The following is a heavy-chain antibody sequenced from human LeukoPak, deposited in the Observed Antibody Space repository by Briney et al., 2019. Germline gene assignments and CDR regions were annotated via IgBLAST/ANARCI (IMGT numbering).Heavy chain of an antibody. J-gene: IGHJ5*02. CDR3: AKDRRGLYYYGSGSYPRFDP. V-gene: IGHV3-30*18. D-gene: IGHD3-10*01. CDR2: ISYDGSNK. CDR1: GFTFGSYG. Sequence: GRSLRLSCAASGFTFGSYGMHWVRQAPGKGLEWVAVISYDGSNKYYADSVKGRFTISRDNSKNTLYLQMNSLRAEDTAVYYCAKDRRGLYYYGSGSYPRFDPWGQGTLVTVSS.